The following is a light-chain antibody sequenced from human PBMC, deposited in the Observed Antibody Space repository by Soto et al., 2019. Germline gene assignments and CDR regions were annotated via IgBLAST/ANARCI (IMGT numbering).Light chain of an antibody. CDR2: EVS. V-gene: IGLV2-23*02. J-gene: IGLJ3*02. Sequence: QSALTQPASVSGSPGHPITISCTGTSSVVGSYNLVSWYQQHPGKAPKLMILEVSERPSGVSKRFSGSKSCNTASLTISGLQAEDEGDYYCCSYAGSSTFSFGGGPKLTVL. CDR3: CSYAGSSTFS. CDR1: SSVVGSYNL.